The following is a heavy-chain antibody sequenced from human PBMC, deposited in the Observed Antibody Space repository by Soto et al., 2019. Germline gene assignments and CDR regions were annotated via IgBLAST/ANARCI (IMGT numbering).Heavy chain of an antibody. D-gene: IGHD3-10*01. CDR3: ARGHAYYYGSGSLPSHSYYYYYGMDV. V-gene: IGHV4-34*01. CDR2: INHSGST. CDR1: GGSFSGYY. J-gene: IGHJ6*02. Sequence: PSETLSLTCAVYGGSFSGYYWSWIRQPPGKGLEWIGEINHSGSTNYNPSLKSRVTISVDTSKNQFSLKLSSVTAADTAVYYCARGHAYYYGSGSLPSHSYYYYYGMDVWGQGTTVS.